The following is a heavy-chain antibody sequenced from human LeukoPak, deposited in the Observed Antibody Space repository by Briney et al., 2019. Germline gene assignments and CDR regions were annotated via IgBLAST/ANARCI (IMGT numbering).Heavy chain of an antibody. D-gene: IGHD1-26*01. Sequence: GASVKVSCKASGYMFTNYGISWVRQAPGQGLEWMGWISAYDGNTNYAQKFQGRVIMTTETSTNTAYMELSRLRSEDTAIYYCARDNSVGDNAWWFDPWGQGTLVTVSS. CDR3: ARDNSVGDNAWWFDP. V-gene: IGHV1-18*01. J-gene: IGHJ5*02. CDR1: GYMFTNYG. CDR2: ISAYDGNT.